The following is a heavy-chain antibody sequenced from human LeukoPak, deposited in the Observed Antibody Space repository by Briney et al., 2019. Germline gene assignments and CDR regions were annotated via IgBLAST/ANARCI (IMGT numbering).Heavy chain of an antibody. D-gene: IGHD6-13*01. CDR2: ISPGGGTT. V-gene: IGHV3-23*01. CDR1: GFAFGSEA. J-gene: IGHJ4*02. Sequence: GGSLRLSCAVSGFAFGSEAMSWVRQSPARGLEWVASISPGGGTTYYADYVKGRFTISRDNSKNSLFVQMNSLRAEDTAVYYCAGGAAAGIPLSVFDYWGQGTLVTVSS. CDR3: AGGAAAGIPLSVFDY.